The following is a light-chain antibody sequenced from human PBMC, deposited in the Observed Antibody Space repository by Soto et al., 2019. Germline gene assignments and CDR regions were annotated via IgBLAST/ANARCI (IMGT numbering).Light chain of an antibody. J-gene: IGLJ3*02. V-gene: IGLV1-47*01. CDR3: AAWDDSLSGPV. CDR2: RNN. Sequence: QSALTQPPSASGTPGQRVTISCSGSSSNIGSNYVYWYQQLPGTAPKLLIYRNNQQPSGVPDRFSGSKSGTSASLAISGLRSEDEADYYCAAWDDSLSGPVFGGGTKLTVL. CDR1: SSNIGSNY.